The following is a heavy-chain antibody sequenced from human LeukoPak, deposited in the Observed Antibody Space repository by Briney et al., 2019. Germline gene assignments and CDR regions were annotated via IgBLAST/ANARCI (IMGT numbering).Heavy chain of an antibody. D-gene: IGHD6-13*01. Sequence: GGSLRLSCAASGFTFSTYGMHWVRQAPGKGLEWVAFIRFDGSNGDYADSVKGRFTISRDNSKNTLYLQMNSLRAEDTAVYYCAKGAAAGTPYYYYYYMDVWGKGTTVTISS. V-gene: IGHV3-30*02. CDR3: AKGAAAGTPYYYYYYMDV. CDR2: IRFDGSNG. J-gene: IGHJ6*03. CDR1: GFTFSTYG.